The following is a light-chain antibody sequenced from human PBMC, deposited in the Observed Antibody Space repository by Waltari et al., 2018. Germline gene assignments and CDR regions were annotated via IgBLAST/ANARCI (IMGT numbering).Light chain of an antibody. V-gene: IGLV3-25*03. J-gene: IGLJ2*01. CDR3: QSADSSGTYVV. CDR2: QDT. CDR1: ALPKQY. Sequence: SYELKQPPSVSVSPGQTARITCSGDALPKQYAYWYQQKPGQAPVLVIYQDTKWPSGIPERFSGSSSGTTVTLTISGVQAEDEADYYCQSADSSGTYVVFGGGTKLTVL.